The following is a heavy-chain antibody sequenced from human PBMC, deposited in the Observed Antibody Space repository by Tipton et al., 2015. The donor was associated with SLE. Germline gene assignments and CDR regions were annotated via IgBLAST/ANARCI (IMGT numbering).Heavy chain of an antibody. D-gene: IGHD3-22*01. CDR2: IYHSGST. CDR3: ARAPRSFDSSGYYPSYYFDY. V-gene: IGHV4-39*07. CDR1: GGSISSSSYY. Sequence: TLSLTCTVSGGSISSSSYYWGWIRQPPGKGLEWIGSIYHSGSTYYNPSLKSRVTISVDTSKNQFSLKLSSVTAADTAVYYCARAPRSFDSSGYYPSYYFDYWGQGTLVTVSS. J-gene: IGHJ4*02.